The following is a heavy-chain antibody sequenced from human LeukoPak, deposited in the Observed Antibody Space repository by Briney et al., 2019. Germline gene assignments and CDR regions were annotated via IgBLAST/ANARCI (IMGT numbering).Heavy chain of an antibody. J-gene: IGHJ5*02. V-gene: IGHV3-48*02. CDR1: GFTFSDHS. CDR3: ARVSGLERRT. CDR2: ISGSSSLI. Sequence: PGGSLRLPCAASGFTFSDHSMNWVGQAPGKGPEWLSYISGSSSLIYYADSVKGRFTVSRDNAKNSLFLQMNSLRDEDTAVYYCARVSGLERRTWGQGTLVTVSS. D-gene: IGHD1-1*01.